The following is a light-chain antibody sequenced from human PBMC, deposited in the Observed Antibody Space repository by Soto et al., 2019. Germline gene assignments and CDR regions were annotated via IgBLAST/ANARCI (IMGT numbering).Light chain of an antibody. J-gene: IGLJ2*01. CDR1: SSNIGNNY. Sequence: QSVLTQPPSVSAAPGQTVTISCSGSSSNIGNNYVSWYQQLPGTAPKLLIYDNNKRPSGIPDRFSGSKSGTSATLGITGLQNGDEADYYCGTWDDSLSAVVFGGGTKLTVL. V-gene: IGLV1-51*01. CDR2: DNN. CDR3: GTWDDSLSAVV.